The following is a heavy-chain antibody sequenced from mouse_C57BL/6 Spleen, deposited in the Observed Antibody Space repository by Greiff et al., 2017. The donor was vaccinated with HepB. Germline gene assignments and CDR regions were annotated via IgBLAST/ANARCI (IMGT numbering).Heavy chain of an antibody. CDR3: TREHGKRHYFDY. CDR2: ISSGGDYI. Sequence: EVKLMESGAGLVKPGGSLKLSCAASGFTFSSYAMSWVRQTPEKRLEWVAYISSGGDYIYYADTVKGRFTISRDNARNTLYLQMSSLKSEDTAMYYCTREHGKRHYFDYWGQGTTLTVSS. D-gene: IGHD2-1*01. J-gene: IGHJ2*01. CDR1: GFTFSSYA. V-gene: IGHV5-9-1*02.